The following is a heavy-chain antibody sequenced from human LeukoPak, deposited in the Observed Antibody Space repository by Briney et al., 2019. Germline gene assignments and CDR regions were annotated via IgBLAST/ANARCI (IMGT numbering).Heavy chain of an antibody. V-gene: IGHV1-18*01. D-gene: IGHD3-9*01. J-gene: IGHJ5*02. CDR2: ISAYNGNT. CDR3: ARDADILTGTNNWFDP. CDR1: GYTFTSYG. Sequence: ASVTVSCKASGYTFTSYGISWVRQAPGQGLEWMGWISAYNGNTNYAQKLQGRVTMTTDTSTSTAYMELRSLRSDDTAVYYCARDADILTGTNNWFDPWGQGTLVTVSS.